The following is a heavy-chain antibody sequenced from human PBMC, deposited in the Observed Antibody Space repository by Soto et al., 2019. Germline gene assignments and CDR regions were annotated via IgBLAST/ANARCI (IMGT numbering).Heavy chain of an antibody. Sequence: PSETLSLTCAVYGGSFSGYSWNWIRQPPGKGLEWIGEINHSGSNNYNPYLKSRVTISVDTYKKQFSLKLTSVTAADTAVYYCARVSADRYSRSGPVDYCGQATMVTVSA. CDR1: GGSFSGYS. CDR2: INHSGSN. D-gene: IGHD1-26*01. J-gene: IGHJ4*02. CDR3: ARVSADRYSRSGPVDY. V-gene: IGHV4-34*01.